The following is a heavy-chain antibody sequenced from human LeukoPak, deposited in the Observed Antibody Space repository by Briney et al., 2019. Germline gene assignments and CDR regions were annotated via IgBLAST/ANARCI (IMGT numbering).Heavy chain of an antibody. J-gene: IGHJ6*03. Sequence: GGSLRLSCAASGFTFSSYGMHWVRQAPGKGLEWVAVIWYDGSNKYYADSVKGRFTISRDNSKNTLYLQMNSLRAEDTAVYYCAGDVGIAARHMDVWGKGTTVTVSS. CDR3: AGDVGIAARHMDV. V-gene: IGHV3-33*01. CDR2: IWYDGSNK. CDR1: GFTFSSYG. D-gene: IGHD6-6*01.